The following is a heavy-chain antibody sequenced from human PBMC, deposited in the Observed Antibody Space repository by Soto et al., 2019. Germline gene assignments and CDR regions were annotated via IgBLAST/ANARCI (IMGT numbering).Heavy chain of an antibody. Sequence: VKVSCMASRYTFPSYGISWVRQAPGQGLEGMGWISAYNGNTNYAQKLQGRVTITTDTSTSKAYMELRSLRSDDTAGYYCVRDLNDIFTGLLGYWGQGTLVTVSS. D-gene: IGHD3-9*01. CDR1: RYTFPSYG. J-gene: IGHJ4*02. CDR2: ISAYNGNT. CDR3: VRDLNDIFTGLLGY. V-gene: IGHV1-18*01.